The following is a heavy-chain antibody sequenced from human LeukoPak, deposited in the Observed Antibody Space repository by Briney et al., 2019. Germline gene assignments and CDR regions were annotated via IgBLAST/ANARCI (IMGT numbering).Heavy chain of an antibody. J-gene: IGHJ4*02. CDR1: GYTFTSYG. CDR2: ISAYNGNT. CDR3: ARGHYGDYLWRKFSGALDY. V-gene: IGHV1-18*01. Sequence: ASVKVSCKASGYTFTSYGISWVRQAPGQGLEWMGWISAYNGNTNYAQKLQGRVTMTTDTSTSTAYMELRSLRSDDTAVYYCARGHYGDYLWRKFSGALDYWGQGTLVTVSS. D-gene: IGHD4-17*01.